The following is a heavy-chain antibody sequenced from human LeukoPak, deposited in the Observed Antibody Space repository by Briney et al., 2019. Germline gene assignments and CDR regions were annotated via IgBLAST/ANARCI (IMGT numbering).Heavy chain of an antibody. CDR2: IYSGGYT. CDR1: GFTVSNNY. D-gene: IGHD5-24*01. Sequence: PGGSLRLSCAASGFTVSNNYMTWVRQAPGRGLHWVSVIYSGGYTYYADSVRGRFSISKDTSKITLYLQRNSLRAEDTAVYYCARARYGYNSGFDYWGQGTLVTVCS. V-gene: IGHV3-53*01. CDR3: ARARYGYNSGFDY. J-gene: IGHJ4*02.